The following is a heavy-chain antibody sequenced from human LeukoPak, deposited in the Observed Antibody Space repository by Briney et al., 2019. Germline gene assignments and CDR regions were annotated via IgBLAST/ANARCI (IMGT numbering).Heavy chain of an antibody. J-gene: IGHJ4*02. CDR2: ISGSGGGT. V-gene: IGHV3-23*01. Sequence: GGSLRLSCAVSGITLSNYSMSWVRQAPGKGLEWVAGISGSGGGTNYADSVKGRFTISRDNARNTLYLQMNSLRVEDTAAYFCAKRGVVIRVILVGFHKEAYYFDSWGQGALVTVSS. CDR1: GITLSNYS. CDR3: AKRGVVIRVILVGFHKEAYYFDS. D-gene: IGHD3-22*01.